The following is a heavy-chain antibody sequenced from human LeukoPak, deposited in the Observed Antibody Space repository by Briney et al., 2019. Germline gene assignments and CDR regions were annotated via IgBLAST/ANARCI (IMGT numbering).Heavy chain of an antibody. D-gene: IGHD6-19*01. CDR1: GVTLSNYA. CDR2: ITNGGATT. V-gene: IGHV3-23*01. J-gene: IGHJ4*02. CDR3: VKLSSGSGSKFGFDS. Sequence: GGSLRLSCVASGVTLSNYAMSWVRQAPGKGLEWVSIITNGGATTYYVDSVRGRFTISRDNSKNTLYLQMNSLRAEDTAVYYCVKLSSGSGSKFGFDSGGQGTLGTVSS.